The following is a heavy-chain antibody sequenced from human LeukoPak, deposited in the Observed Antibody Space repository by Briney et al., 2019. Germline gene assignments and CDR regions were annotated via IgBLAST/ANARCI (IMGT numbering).Heavy chain of an antibody. CDR3: ARHGGNSYYYYYMDV. V-gene: IGHV4-34*01. CDR1: GGSFSGYY. Sequence: SETLSLTCGIYGGSFSGYYWSWIRQPPGKGLEWIGEINHSGSTNYNPSLKSRLTISVDTSKNQFSLKLSSVTAADTAVYYCARHGGNSYYYYYMDVWGKGTTVTISS. J-gene: IGHJ6*03. D-gene: IGHD4-23*01. CDR2: INHSGST.